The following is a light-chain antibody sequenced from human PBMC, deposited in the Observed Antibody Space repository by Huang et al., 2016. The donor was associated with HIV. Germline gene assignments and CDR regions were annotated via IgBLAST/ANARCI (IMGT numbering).Light chain of an antibody. CDR1: QSISSY. J-gene: IGKJ3*01. V-gene: IGKV1-39*01. CDR2: AAS. CDR3: QQSYSTLFT. Sequence: DIQMTQSPSSLSASVGDRVTITCRASQSISSYLNLYQVKPGKAPRLLIYAASSLQSGVPSRFVGSGSGTAFTLTINNLQPEDFATYYCQQSYSTLFTFGPGTKVDIK.